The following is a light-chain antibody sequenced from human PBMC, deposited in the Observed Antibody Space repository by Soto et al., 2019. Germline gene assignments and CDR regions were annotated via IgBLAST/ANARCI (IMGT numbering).Light chain of an antibody. CDR3: QQYNTYPLT. CDR1: QTISNW. Sequence: DIQMPQSPSTLSASVGDRVTITCRASQTISNWLAWYQQKPGKAPQVLIYDASTLDGGVPSRFSGRRSGTDFTLTISSLPPSDFATYYCQQYNTYPLTFGGGTKVEI. J-gene: IGKJ4*01. CDR2: DAS. V-gene: IGKV1-5*01.